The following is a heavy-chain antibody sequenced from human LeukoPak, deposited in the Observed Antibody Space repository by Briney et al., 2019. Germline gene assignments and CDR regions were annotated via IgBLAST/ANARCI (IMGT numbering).Heavy chain of an antibody. Sequence: SQTLSHTCAISGESVSSNSACWTCTRQSRSSGLEWLGKRWYRSHWASDYASSLQSRISITADTSKNQFSLQLNSVTPEDTAVYYCAREGDWAGTAYWGQGTLVAVSA. CDR2: RWYRSHWAS. V-gene: IGHV6-1*01. J-gene: IGHJ4*02. CDR3: AREGDWAGTAY. D-gene: IGHD3/OR15-3a*01. CDR1: GESVSSNSAC.